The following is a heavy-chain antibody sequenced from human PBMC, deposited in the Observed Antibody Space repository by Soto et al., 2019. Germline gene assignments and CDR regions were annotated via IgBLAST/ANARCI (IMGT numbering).Heavy chain of an antibody. CDR1: GGSITGGFSY. D-gene: IGHD1-26*01. J-gene: IGHJ6*03. Sequence: QLQLRESGPGLVQPAQTLSLTCTVAGGSITGGFSYWTWVRQHQGKGLEWVGHIYYSGTAYYNPSLKSRVALSVDPSQNRFSLKLSSVTAADTAIYFCARSLPGGTVFYMDIWGEGTTVTVSS. CDR2: IYYSGTA. CDR3: ARSLPGGTVFYMDI. V-gene: IGHV4-31*03.